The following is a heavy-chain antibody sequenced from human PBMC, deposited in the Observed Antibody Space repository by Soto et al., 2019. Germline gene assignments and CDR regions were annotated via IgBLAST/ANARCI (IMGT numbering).Heavy chain of an antibody. CDR3: ARGCPDIKLWSG. D-gene: IGHD3-10*01. Sequence: EVQLVQSGGGLVKPGESLRLSCVASGFSFNTYSMNWVRQAPGKGLEWVSSISRTSTYIYYADSVRGRFTISRDNAENSLFLQMDSLRGDGTGVYYCARGCPDIKLWSGWGQGTLVT. CDR1: GFSFNTYS. V-gene: IGHV3-21*01. J-gene: IGHJ4*02. CDR2: ISRTSTYI.